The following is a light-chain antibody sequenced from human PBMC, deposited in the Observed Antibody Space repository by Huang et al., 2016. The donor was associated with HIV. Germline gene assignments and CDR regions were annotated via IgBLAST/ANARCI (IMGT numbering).Light chain of an antibody. CDR3: QQYDNLPLFT. CDR1: QDITNC. CDR2: DAS. J-gene: IGKJ3*01. Sequence: DIQMTQSPSSLYASIGDRVTITCQASQDITNCLNWYQQKPGKAPRILIYDASNLEAGVPSRFSGSGSGTDFSLTITTLQPEDIAAYYCQQYDNLPLFTFGPGTKVEIK. V-gene: IGKV1-33*01.